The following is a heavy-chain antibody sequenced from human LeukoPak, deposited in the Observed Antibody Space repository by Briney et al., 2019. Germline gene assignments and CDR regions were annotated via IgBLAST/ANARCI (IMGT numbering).Heavy chain of an antibody. CDR2: ISGSGGST. Sequence: GGSLRLSCAASGFTFSSYAMSWVRQAPGKGLEWVSAISGSGGSTYYADSVKGRFTISRDSAKKSLYLQMNSLRPEDTALYYCAKDRYCTSSSCPIDYWGRGTLVTVSS. J-gene: IGHJ4*02. D-gene: IGHD2-15*01. CDR3: AKDRYCTSSSCPIDY. CDR1: GFTFSSYA. V-gene: IGHV3-23*01.